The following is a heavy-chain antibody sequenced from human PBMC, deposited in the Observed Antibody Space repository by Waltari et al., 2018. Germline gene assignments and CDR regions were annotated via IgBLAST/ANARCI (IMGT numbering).Heavy chain of an antibody. CDR1: F. CDR3: ARDRGRGLYLYP. CDR2: VRVVCRS. V-gene: IGHV4-4*02. D-gene: IGHD5-12*01. Sequence: FCSRVRECPGKVLEGIGQVRVVCRSNYNPSFASRVTISLDASRSQFSLKLTSATVADTAMCYCARDRGRGLYLYPWGEGTLVTV. J-gene: IGHJ5*02.